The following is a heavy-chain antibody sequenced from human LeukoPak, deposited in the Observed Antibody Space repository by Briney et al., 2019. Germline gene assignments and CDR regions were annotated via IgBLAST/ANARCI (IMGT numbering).Heavy chain of an antibody. V-gene: IGHV4-39*07. CDR2: IYYTGST. D-gene: IGHD5/OR15-5a*01. CDR3: ARISSNSGLNVYDSFDI. J-gene: IGHJ3*02. Sequence: SETLSLTCTVSGGSISSSSYYWGWVRQPPGKGLEGIGSIYYTGSTYYNPPLKSRVTISVDTSKNEFFLKLISVTAADTAMYYCARISSNSGLNVYDSFDIWGQGTMVTVSS. CDR1: GGSISSSSYY.